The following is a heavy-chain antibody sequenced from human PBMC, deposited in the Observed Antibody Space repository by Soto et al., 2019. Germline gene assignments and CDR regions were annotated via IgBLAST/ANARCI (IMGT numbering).Heavy chain of an antibody. J-gene: IGHJ3*01. CDR3: AHAFGGTSWPNDAFDV. V-gene: IGHV2-5*02. CDR1: GFSFSADGVG. CDR2: IYWDDDP. Sequence: QITLKESGPTLVKPTQTLTLTCIFSGFSFSADGVGVGWIRQPPGKALEWLALIYWDDDPRYRPSLKSRLTITKXSXKXEVVLTMTNMDPLDTATYYCAHAFGGTSWPNDAFDVWGQGTVVTVSS. D-gene: IGHD3-16*01.